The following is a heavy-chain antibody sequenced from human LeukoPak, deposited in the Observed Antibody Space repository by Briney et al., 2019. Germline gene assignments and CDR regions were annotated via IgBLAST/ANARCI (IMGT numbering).Heavy chain of an antibody. CDR2: ISGSGGST. CDR3: AKSSCSGGSCYSDY. J-gene: IGHJ4*02. CDR1: GFTFTSYA. D-gene: IGHD2-15*01. V-gene: IGHV3-23*01. Sequence: GGSLRLSCAASGFTFTSYAMSWVRQAPGKGLEWVSGISGSGGSTYYADSVKGRFTISRDNSKNTLYLQLNSPRAEDTAVYYCAKSSCSGGSCYSDYWGQGTLVTVSS.